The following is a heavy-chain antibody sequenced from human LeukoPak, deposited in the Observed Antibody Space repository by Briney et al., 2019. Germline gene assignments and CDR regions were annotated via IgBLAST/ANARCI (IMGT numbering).Heavy chain of an antibody. V-gene: IGHV1-18*01. CDR3: ARDYYGSGSYSPADY. CDR2: ISAYNGNT. D-gene: IGHD3-10*01. J-gene: IGHJ4*02. Sequence: ASVKVSCKASGYTFTSYGISWVRQAPGQGPEWMGWISAYNGNTNYAQKLQGRVTMTTDTSTSTAYMELRSLRSDDTAVYYCARDYYGSGSYSPADYWGQGTLVTVSS. CDR1: GYTFTSYG.